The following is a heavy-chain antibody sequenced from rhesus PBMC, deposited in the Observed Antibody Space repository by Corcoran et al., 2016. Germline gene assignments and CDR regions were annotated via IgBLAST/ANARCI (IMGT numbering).Heavy chain of an antibody. CDR1: GGSFSGYY. CDR2: IRGCSGST. V-gene: IGHV4-165*01. CDR3: ARGSYYGYNRFDV. Sequence: QVQLQESGPGLVKPSETLSLTCAVSGGSFSGYYWGWLRPPPGKGLEWIGYIRGCSGSTTYHPSLKSRVTISTYTSKNQFSLKLSSVTAADTAVYYCARGSYYGYNRFDVWGPGVLVTVSS. J-gene: IGHJ5-1*01. D-gene: IGHD3-16*01.